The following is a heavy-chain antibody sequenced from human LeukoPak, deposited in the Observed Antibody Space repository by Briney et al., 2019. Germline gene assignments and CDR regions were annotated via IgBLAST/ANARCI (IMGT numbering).Heavy chain of an antibody. V-gene: IGHV3-23*01. CDR2: ISNSDDST. J-gene: IGHJ1*01. D-gene: IGHD2-15*01. CDR1: GFPFSSYA. CDR3: AKNRVAAKSTHFQH. Sequence: TGGSLRLSCAASGFPFSSYAMSWVRQAPGKGLEWVSTISNSDDSTYYADSVKGRFTISRDNSENTLFLRMNSLRAEDTAVYYCAKNRVAAKSTHFQHWGQGTLVTVSS.